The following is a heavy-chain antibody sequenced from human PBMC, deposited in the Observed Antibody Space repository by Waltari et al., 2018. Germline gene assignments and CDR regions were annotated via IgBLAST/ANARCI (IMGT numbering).Heavy chain of an antibody. D-gene: IGHD6-13*01. CDR3: ASAAGFYYYYGMDV. V-gene: IGHV3-53*01. CDR2: IYSGGST. J-gene: IGHJ6*02. CDR1: GFTVSSNY. Sequence: EVQLVESGGGLIQPGGSLRLSCAASGFTVSSNYMSWVRQAPGKGLEWVSVIYSGGSTYYADSVKGRFTISRDNSKNTLYLQMNSLRAEDTAVYYCASAAGFYYYYGMDVWGQGTTVIVSS.